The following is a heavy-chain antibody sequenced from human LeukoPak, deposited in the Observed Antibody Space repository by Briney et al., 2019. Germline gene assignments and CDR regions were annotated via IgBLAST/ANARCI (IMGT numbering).Heavy chain of an antibody. CDR3: ASDSPGITAAGLT. D-gene: IGHD1-14*01. CDR1: GGSISSDY. J-gene: IGHJ5*02. V-gene: IGHV4-4*07. Sequence: PSETLSLTCTVSGGSISSDYWSWIRQPAGKGLEWIGRIHTSGSTNYNPSLKSRVTMSVDTSKTYFSLKLSSVTAADTAVYYCASDSPGITAAGLTWGQGTLVTVSS. CDR2: IHTSGST.